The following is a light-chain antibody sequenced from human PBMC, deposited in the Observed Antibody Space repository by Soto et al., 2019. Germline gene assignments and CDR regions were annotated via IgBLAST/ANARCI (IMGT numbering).Light chain of an antibody. CDR1: RSDVGGYNH. CDR3: TSYTFHSTLT. Sequence: QSALTQPASVSGSPGQAITISCAGTRSDVGGYNHVSWYQQHPGKAPKLMMFDVDNRPSGVSNRFSGSKSGNTASLTISGLQAEDEADYYCTSYTFHSTLTFGGGTKLTVL. V-gene: IGLV2-14*03. CDR2: DVD. J-gene: IGLJ2*01.